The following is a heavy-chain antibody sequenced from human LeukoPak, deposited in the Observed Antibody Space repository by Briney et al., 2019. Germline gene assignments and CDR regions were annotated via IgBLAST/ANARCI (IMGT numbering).Heavy chain of an antibody. V-gene: IGHV3-23*01. CDR3: AKARHYYHSCGYPAYFDY. CDR2: ISGSGGST. CDR1: GFTFSSYA. J-gene: IGHJ4*02. D-gene: IGHD3-22*01. Sequence: GGSLRLSCAASGFTFSSYAMSWVRQAPGKGLEWVSAISGSGGSTYYADSVKGRFTISRDNSKNTLYLQMNSLRAEDTAVYYCAKARHYYHSCGYPAYFDYWGQGTLVTVSS.